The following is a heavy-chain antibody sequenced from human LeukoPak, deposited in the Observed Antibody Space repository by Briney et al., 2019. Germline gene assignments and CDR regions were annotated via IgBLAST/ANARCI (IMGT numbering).Heavy chain of an antibody. Sequence: PSETLSLTCTVSGVSISSYYWSWIRQPPGKGLEWIGYIYYSGSTNYNPSLKSRVTISVDTSKNQFSLKLSSVTAADTAVYYCASSSGRSYNAFDIWGQGTMVTVSS. CDR2: IYYSGST. CDR3: ASSSGRSYNAFDI. J-gene: IGHJ3*02. D-gene: IGHD1-26*01. V-gene: IGHV4-59*01. CDR1: GVSISSYY.